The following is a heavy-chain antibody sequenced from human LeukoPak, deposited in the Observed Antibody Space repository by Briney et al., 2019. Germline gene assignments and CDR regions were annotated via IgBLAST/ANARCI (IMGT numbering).Heavy chain of an antibody. D-gene: IGHD2-2*01. V-gene: IGHV1-2*02. CDR1: GGTFSSYA. CDR3: ARGSSTSFDAFDI. CDR2: INPNSGGT. J-gene: IGHJ3*02. Sequence: ASVKVSCKAAGGTFSSYAISWVRQAPGQGLEWMGWINPNSGGTNYAQKFQGRVTMTRDTSISTAYMELSRLRSDDTAVYYCARGSSTSFDAFDIWGQGTMVTVSS.